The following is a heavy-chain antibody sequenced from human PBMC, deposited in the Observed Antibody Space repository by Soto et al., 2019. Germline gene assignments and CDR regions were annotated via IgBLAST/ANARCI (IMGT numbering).Heavy chain of an antibody. J-gene: IGHJ6*03. Sequence: GASVKVSCKASGYTFTSYDINWVRQATGQGLEWMGWMNPNSGNTGYAQKFQGRVTMTRNTSISTAYMELSSLRSEDTAVYYCARLRRGYSGYDLDYYYYMDVWGKGTTVTGSS. CDR3: ARLRRGYSGYDLDYYYYMDV. CDR1: GYTFTSYD. D-gene: IGHD5-12*01. CDR2: MNPNSGNT. V-gene: IGHV1-8*01.